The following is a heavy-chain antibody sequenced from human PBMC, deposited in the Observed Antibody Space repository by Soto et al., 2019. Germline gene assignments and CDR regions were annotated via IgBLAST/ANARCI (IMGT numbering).Heavy chain of an antibody. CDR2: MTYGGGTA. V-gene: IGHV4-39*01. J-gene: IGHJ4*02. CDR3: VSSSNGACND. CDR1: GGPISISPYY. D-gene: IGHD4-4*01. Sequence: HLQLQEPGPGLVKPSETLSLTCTVSGGPISISPYYWGWIRQSPGKGLDWIGSMTYGGGTAYYNSSLKSRVTLSVDTAKNQFSLRLSSVTAEDSAVYYCVSSSNGACNDWGQGTVVTVSS.